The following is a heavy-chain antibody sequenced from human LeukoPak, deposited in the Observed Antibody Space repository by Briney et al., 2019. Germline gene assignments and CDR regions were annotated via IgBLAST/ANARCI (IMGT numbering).Heavy chain of an antibody. CDR2: VNPNSGGT. D-gene: IGHD4-4*01. CDR3: ARRLQTVWYGLDV. Sequence: ASVKVSCKASGYTFTGYYIHWVRQAPGQGLEWMGWVNPNSGGTIYEEKFQGRVNMTRDTSISTAYMELTGLRSDDTAVYYCARRLQTVWYGLDVWGQGTSVTVSS. J-gene: IGHJ6*02. V-gene: IGHV1-2*02. CDR1: GYTFTGYY.